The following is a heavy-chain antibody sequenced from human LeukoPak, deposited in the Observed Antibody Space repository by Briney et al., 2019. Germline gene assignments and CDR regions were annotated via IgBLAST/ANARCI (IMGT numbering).Heavy chain of an antibody. J-gene: IGHJ4*02. CDR2: INAGNGNT. CDR3: ARDGGYDGNEPREMDY. D-gene: IGHD5-12*01. Sequence: ASVKVSCKASGYTFTSYGISWVRQAPGQGLEWMGWINAGNGNTKYSQKFQGRVTIFRDTSATTAYMVLSSLRSEDTAVYYCARDGGYDGNEPREMDYWGQGTLVTVPS. V-gene: IGHV1-3*01. CDR1: GYTFTSYG.